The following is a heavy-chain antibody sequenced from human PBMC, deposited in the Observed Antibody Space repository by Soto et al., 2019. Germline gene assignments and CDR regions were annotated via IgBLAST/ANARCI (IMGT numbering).Heavy chain of an antibody. CDR1: GGSIRSSTYN. V-gene: IGHV4-39*01. D-gene: IGHD5-18*01. CDR2: IYNSGSI. Sequence: QLQLQESGPGLVKPSETLSLTCTVSGGSIRSSTYNWGWIRQPPGKGLEWIGSIYNSGSIYYNPSLSSRVTISVDTAKNQCSLKLSSVTAADTAVYYCARHHETWIQLWLGWFDPWGQGTLVTVAS. J-gene: IGHJ5*02. CDR3: ARHHETWIQLWLGWFDP.